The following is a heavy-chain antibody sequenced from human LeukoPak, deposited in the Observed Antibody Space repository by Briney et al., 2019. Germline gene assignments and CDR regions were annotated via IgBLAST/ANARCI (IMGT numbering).Heavy chain of an antibody. J-gene: IGHJ3*02. Sequence: PGGSLRLSCAASGFIFSTYAVHWVRQAPGKGLEWVAVISYDGNNKYYADSVKGRFTISRDNAKNSLFLQMNSLRVEDTAVYYCAREGGFCSGGSCWGAFDIWGQGTMVTVSS. CDR1: GFIFSTYA. D-gene: IGHD2-15*01. CDR3: AREGGFCSGGSCWGAFDI. V-gene: IGHV3-30-3*01. CDR2: ISYDGNNK.